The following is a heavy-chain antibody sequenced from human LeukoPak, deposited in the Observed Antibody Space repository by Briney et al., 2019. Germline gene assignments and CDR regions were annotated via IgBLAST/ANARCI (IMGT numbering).Heavy chain of an antibody. J-gene: IGHJ6*03. V-gene: IGHV4-59*08. CDR1: GGSMSSYY. CDR3: ARLTGVYYYYYMDV. Sequence: SETLSLTCTVSGGSMSSYYWSWIRQPPGKGLEWIGYIYYSGSTNYNPSLKSRVTISVDTSKNQFSLKLSSVTAADTAVYYCARLTGVYYYYYMDVWGNGTPVTVSS. CDR2: IYYSGST. D-gene: IGHD1-14*01.